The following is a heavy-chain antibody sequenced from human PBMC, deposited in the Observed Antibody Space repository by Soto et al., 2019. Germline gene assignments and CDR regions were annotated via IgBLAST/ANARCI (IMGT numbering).Heavy chain of an antibody. D-gene: IGHD3-9*01. V-gene: IGHV4-39*01. CDR2: IYYSGST. CDR3: ARQAYDILTGYYPYYYYNGMDV. Sequence: SETLSLTCTVSGGSISSSSYYWGWIRQPPGKGLEWIGSIYYSGSTYYNPSLKSRVTISVDTSKNQFSLKLSSVTAADTAVYYCARQAYDILTGYYPYYYYNGMDVWGQGTTVTVSS. CDR1: GGSISSSSYY. J-gene: IGHJ6*02.